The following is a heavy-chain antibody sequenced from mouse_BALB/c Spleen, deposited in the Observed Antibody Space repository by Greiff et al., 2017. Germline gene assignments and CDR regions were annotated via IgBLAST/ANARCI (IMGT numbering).Heavy chain of an antibody. Sequence: EVKLVESGGGLVKPGGSLKLSCAASGFTFSSYAMSWVRQTPEKRLEWVASISSGGSTYYPDSVKGRFTISRDNARNILYLQMSSLRSEDTAMYYCARGRDTTVVGPMDYWGQGTSVTVSS. CDR3: ARGRDTTVVGPMDY. D-gene: IGHD1-1*01. CDR1: GFTFSSYA. V-gene: IGHV5-6-5*01. J-gene: IGHJ4*01. CDR2: ISSGGST.